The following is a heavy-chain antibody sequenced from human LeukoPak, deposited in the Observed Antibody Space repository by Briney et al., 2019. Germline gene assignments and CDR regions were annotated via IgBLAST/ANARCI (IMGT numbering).Heavy chain of an antibody. CDR1: GYTFTGYY. Sequence: ASVKVSCKASGYTFTGYYMHWVRQAPGQGLEWMGWINPNSGGTNYAQKFQGRVTRTRDTSISTAYMELSRLRSDDTAVYYCARDLGYCSGGSCYRPGEADYGMDVWGQGTKVTVSS. V-gene: IGHV1-2*02. CDR2: INPNSGGT. J-gene: IGHJ6*02. D-gene: IGHD2-15*01. CDR3: ARDLGYCSGGSCYRPGEADYGMDV.